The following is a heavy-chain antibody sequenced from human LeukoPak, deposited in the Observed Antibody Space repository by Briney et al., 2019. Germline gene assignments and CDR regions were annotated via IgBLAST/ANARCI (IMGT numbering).Heavy chain of an antibody. D-gene: IGHD6-13*01. Sequence: KTGGSLRLSCAASGFTFSNAWMSWVRQAPGKGLEWVGRIKSKTDGGTTDYAAPVKGRFTISRDDSKNTLYLQMTSLKTEDTAVYYCTTDPSLNGPGIAAAGTVNWFDPWGQGTLVTVSS. CDR1: GFTFSNAW. J-gene: IGHJ5*02. CDR2: IKSKTDGGTT. V-gene: IGHV3-15*01. CDR3: TTDPSLNGPGIAAAGTVNWFDP.